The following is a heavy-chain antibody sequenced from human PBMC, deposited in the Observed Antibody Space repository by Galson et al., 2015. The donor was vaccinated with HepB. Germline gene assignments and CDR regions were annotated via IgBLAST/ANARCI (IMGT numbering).Heavy chain of an antibody. Sequence: SLRLSCAASRFTFSSYGMHWVRQAPGKGLEWVAVISSDGSNEYYADSVKGRFTISRDNSKNTLYLQMNSLRAEDTAVFYCAKDLFEWGEYYYYGMDVWGQGTTVTVSS. CDR1: RFTFSSYG. CDR3: AKDLFEWGEYYYYGMDV. J-gene: IGHJ6*02. CDR2: ISSDGSNE. V-gene: IGHV3-30*18. D-gene: IGHD3-16*01.